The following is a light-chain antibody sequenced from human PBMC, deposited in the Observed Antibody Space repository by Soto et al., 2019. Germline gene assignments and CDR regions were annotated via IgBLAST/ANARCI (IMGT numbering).Light chain of an antibody. V-gene: IGKV3-20*01. CDR3: QHYGYSRWT. Sequence: EIVLTQSPGTLSLSPGETATLSCRASQTGSNSYLAWYQHKSGQAPRLLIYGVYTRASGIPDRFSGSGSGTEFTLTITRLEPEDSAVYFCQHYGYSRWTFGQGTKVDIK. CDR2: GVY. CDR1: QTGSNSY. J-gene: IGKJ1*01.